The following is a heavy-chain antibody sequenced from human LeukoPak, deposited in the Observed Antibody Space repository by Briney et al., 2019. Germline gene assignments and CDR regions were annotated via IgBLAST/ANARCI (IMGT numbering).Heavy chain of an antibody. CDR1: GYTFTSYA. V-gene: IGHV1-3*01. CDR3: AREKAVVFSYFDY. Sequence: ASVKVSCKASGYTFTSYAMHWVRQAPGQRLEWMGWINAGNGNTKYSQKFQGRVTITRDTSASTAYMELSSLRSEDTAVYYCAREKAVVFSYFDYWGREPLVTVSS. D-gene: IGHD6-19*01. J-gene: IGHJ4*02. CDR2: INAGNGNT.